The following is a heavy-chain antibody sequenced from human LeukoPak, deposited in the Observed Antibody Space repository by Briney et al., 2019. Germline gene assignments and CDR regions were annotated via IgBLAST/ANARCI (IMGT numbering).Heavy chain of an antibody. D-gene: IGHD5-24*01. CDR1: GFTFSRYA. CDR3: ARDEPASMAAFDI. J-gene: IGHJ3*02. CDR2: ISGNGGST. Sequence: PGGSLRLSCAASGFTFSRYAMSWVRQAPGKGLEWVSAISGNGGSTDYADSVKGRFTISRDNAKNSLYLQMNSLRAEDTAVYYCARDEPASMAAFDIWGQGTMVTVSS. V-gene: IGHV3-23*01.